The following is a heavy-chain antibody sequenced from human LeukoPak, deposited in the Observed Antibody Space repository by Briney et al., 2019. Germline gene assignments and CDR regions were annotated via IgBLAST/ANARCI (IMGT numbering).Heavy chain of an antibody. V-gene: IGHV3-11*01. J-gene: IGHJ4*02. CDR3: ARDLDSRSWYFGGNYFDY. CDR2: ISSSGSTI. D-gene: IGHD6-13*01. Sequence: GRSLRLSCAASGFTFSDYYMSWIRQAPGKGLEWVSYISSSGSTIYYADSVKGRFTISRDNAKNSLYLQMNSLRAEDTAVYYCARDLDSRSWYFGGNYFDYWGQGTLVTVSS. CDR1: GFTFSDYY.